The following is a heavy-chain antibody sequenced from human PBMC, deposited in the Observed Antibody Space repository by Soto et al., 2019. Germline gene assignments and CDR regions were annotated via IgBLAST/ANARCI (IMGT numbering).Heavy chain of an antibody. Sequence: PGGSLRLSCAASGFTFSSYWMSWVRQAPGKGLEWVANIKQDGSEKYYVDSVKGRFTISRDNAKNSLYLQMNSLRAEDTAVYYCARRRRGPSIAAHRAFDIWGQGTMVTVSS. D-gene: IGHD6-6*01. CDR3: ARRRRGPSIAAHRAFDI. J-gene: IGHJ3*02. CDR2: IKQDGSEK. V-gene: IGHV3-7*01. CDR1: GFTFSSYW.